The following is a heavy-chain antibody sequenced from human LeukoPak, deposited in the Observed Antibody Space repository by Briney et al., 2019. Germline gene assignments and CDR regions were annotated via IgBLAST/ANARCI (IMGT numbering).Heavy chain of an antibody. CDR2: ISYDGSNK. D-gene: IGHD2-21*02. V-gene: IGHV3-30*01. Sequence: GGSLRLSCAASGFTFCSYAMHWVRQAPGKGLEWVAVISYDGSNKYYADSVKGRFTISRDNSKNTLYLQMNSLRAEDTAVYYCARGTCGGDCYFDYWGQGTLVTVSS. J-gene: IGHJ4*02. CDR3: ARGTCGGDCYFDY. CDR1: GFTFCSYA.